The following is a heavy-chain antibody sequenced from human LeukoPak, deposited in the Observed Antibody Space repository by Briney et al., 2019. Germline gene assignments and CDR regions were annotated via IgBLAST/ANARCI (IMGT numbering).Heavy chain of an antibody. J-gene: IGHJ4*02. D-gene: IGHD1-1*01. V-gene: IGHV3-74*01. CDR1: GNYW. Sequence: GGSLRLSCAASGNYWMHWVCQAPGKGLVWVSHINSDGSWTSYADSVKGRFTISKDNAKNTVYLHMNSLRAEDTADYYCAKRSTGYYFDSWGQGTLVTVSS. CDR2: INSDGSWT. CDR3: AKRSTGYYFDS.